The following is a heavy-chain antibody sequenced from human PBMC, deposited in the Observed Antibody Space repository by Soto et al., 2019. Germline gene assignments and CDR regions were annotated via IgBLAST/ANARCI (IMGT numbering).Heavy chain of an antibody. CDR3: ARAPLYSSSVDY. Sequence: PSETLSLTCTVSGGSISSGGYYWSWIRQHPGKGLEWIGYIYYSGSTYYNPSLKSRVTISVDTSKNQFSLKLSSVTAADTAVYYCARAPLYSSSVDYWGQGTLVTVSS. CDR2: IYYSGST. D-gene: IGHD6-6*01. J-gene: IGHJ4*02. CDR1: GGSISSGGYY. V-gene: IGHV4-31*03.